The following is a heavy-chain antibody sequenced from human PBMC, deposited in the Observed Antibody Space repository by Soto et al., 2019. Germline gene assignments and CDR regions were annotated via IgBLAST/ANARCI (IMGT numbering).Heavy chain of an antibody. Sequence: GASVKLSCKSSGYTFTSYDINWVRQATGQGLEWMGWMNPNSGNTGYAQKFQGRVTMTRNTSISTAYMELSSLRSEDTAVYYCARGLTAVDAFDIWGQGTMVTVSS. J-gene: IGHJ3*02. V-gene: IGHV1-8*01. CDR3: ARGLTAVDAFDI. CDR2: MNPNSGNT. CDR1: GYTFTSYD.